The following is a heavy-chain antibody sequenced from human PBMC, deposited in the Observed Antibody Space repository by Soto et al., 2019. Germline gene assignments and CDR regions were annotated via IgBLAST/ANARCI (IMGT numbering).Heavy chain of an antibody. CDR1: GGSISSYY. J-gene: IGHJ6*02. Sequence: QVQLQESGPGLVKPSETLSLTCTVSGGSISSYYWSWIRQPPGKGLEWIGYIYYSGSTNYNPSLKSRVTISVDTSKNHVSLKLSSVTAADTAVYYCASSSSWYGYYGMDVWGQGTTVTVSS. CDR2: IYYSGST. D-gene: IGHD6-13*01. CDR3: ASSSSWYGYYGMDV. V-gene: IGHV4-59*01.